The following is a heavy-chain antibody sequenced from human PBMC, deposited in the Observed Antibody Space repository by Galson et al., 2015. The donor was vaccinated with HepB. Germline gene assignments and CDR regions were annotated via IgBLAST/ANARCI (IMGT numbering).Heavy chain of an antibody. Sequence: QSGAEVKKPGESLRISCKGSGYSFTSYWISWVRQMPGKGLEWMGRIDPSDSYTNYSPSFQGHVTISADKSISTAYLQWSSLKASDTAMYYCARHGKGAGIVVVPAAPHLPLDYWGQGTLVTVSS. V-gene: IGHV5-10-1*01. CDR1: GYSFTSYW. CDR3: ARHGKGAGIVVVPAAPHLPLDY. D-gene: IGHD2-2*01. J-gene: IGHJ4*02. CDR2: IDPSDSYT.